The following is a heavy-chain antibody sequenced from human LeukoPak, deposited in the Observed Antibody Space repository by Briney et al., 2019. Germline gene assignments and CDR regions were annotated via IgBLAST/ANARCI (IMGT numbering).Heavy chain of an antibody. CDR3: TRGRDWGVI. D-gene: IGHD7-27*01. Sequence: PGGSLRLSCAASGFTFSSQRMHWVRQAPGRELEWVAFISYDGSDRYYADSVRGRFIISRDNSKNTLYLQMNSLRAEDTAVYYCTRGRDWGVIWGQGTMVTVSS. CDR2: ISYDGSDR. J-gene: IGHJ3*02. V-gene: IGHV3-30*14. CDR1: GFTFSSQR.